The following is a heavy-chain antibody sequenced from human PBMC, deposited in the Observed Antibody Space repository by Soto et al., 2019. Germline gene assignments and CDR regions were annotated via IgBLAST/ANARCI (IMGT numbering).Heavy chain of an antibody. V-gene: IGHV1-18*01. CDR1: GDTFTNFG. D-gene: IGHD3-10*01. Sequence: GASVKVSCKTFGDTFTNFGLSWVRQAPGQGLEWMGWIATYNSNRNYAQKFQGRLTLTTDTSTSTAYMELKSLGYDDTAVYYCARVPRGVVNWFDPWGQGTLVTVSS. CDR3: ARVPRGVVNWFDP. CDR2: IATYNSNR. J-gene: IGHJ5*02.